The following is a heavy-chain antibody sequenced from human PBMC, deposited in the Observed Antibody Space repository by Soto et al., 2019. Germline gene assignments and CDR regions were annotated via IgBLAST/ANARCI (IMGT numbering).Heavy chain of an antibody. V-gene: IGHV4-39*01. Sequence: XETLSLTCAVSGASISGSYYYWAWLRQSPGKGPEWIGSVFYTGFTSYNPSLESRVSVSVDTSKSQFSLKLSAVTAADTAVYYCATSQKGYNWNYFDHWGQGALVTVSS. CDR1: GASISGSYYY. J-gene: IGHJ4*02. CDR3: ATSQKGYNWNYFDH. CDR2: VFYTGFT. D-gene: IGHD1-20*01.